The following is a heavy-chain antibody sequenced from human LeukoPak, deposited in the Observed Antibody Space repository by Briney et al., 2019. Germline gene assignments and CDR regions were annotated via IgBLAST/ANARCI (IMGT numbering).Heavy chain of an antibody. D-gene: IGHD6-6*01. J-gene: IGHJ4*02. CDR2: IIPIFGTA. Sequence: GASVKVSCKASGGTFSSYAISWVRQAPGQGLEWMGGIIPIFGTANYAQKFQGRVTITADESTSTAYMELSSLRSEDTAVYYCAREYSSSHNTPFDDWGQGTLVTVSS. V-gene: IGHV1-69*13. CDR3: AREYSSSHNTPFDD. CDR1: GGTFSSYA.